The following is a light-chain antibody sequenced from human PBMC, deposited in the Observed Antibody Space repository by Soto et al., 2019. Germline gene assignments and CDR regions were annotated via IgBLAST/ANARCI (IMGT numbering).Light chain of an antibody. Sequence: QSALTQPASVSGSPGQSITISCTGSSSDVGNYDLVSWFQHHPGKAPQLIIYEDNKWPSGVSSRFSGSKSGNTASLTISGLQAEDEADSYCCSYAGSYVVFGGGTKLTVL. CDR2: EDN. V-gene: IGLV2-23*01. CDR1: SSDVGNYDL. CDR3: CSYAGSYVV. J-gene: IGLJ2*01.